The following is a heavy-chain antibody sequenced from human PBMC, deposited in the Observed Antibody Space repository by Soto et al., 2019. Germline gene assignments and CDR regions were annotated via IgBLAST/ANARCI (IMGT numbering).Heavy chain of an antibody. V-gene: IGHV3-33*01. CDR1: GFTFSSYG. CDR2: IWYDGSNK. Sequence: QVQLVESGGGVVQPGRSLRLSCAASGFTFSSYGMHWVRQAPGKGLEWVAVIWYDGSNKYYADSVKGRFTISRDNSKNTLYLQMNSLGAEDTAVYYCARPYDSSGYYYGWYFDLWGRGTLVTVSS. J-gene: IGHJ2*01. D-gene: IGHD3-22*01. CDR3: ARPYDSSGYYYGWYFDL.